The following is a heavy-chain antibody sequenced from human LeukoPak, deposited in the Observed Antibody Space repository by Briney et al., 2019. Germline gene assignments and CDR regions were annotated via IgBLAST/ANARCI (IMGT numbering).Heavy chain of an antibody. J-gene: IGHJ3*02. V-gene: IGHV3-48*01. CDR3: ARDTHYYGSGSPAFDI. Sequence: PGGSLRLSCAASGFTFNTYSMNWVRQAPGKGQEWVSYISSSSSTIHYADSVKGRFTISRDNAKNSLYLQMNSLRAEDTAVYYCARDTHYYGSGSPAFDIWGQGTMVTVSS. CDR2: ISSSSSTI. CDR1: GFTFNTYS. D-gene: IGHD3-10*01.